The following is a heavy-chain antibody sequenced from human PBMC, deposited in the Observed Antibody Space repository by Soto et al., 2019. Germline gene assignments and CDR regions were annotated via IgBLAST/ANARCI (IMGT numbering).Heavy chain of an antibody. D-gene: IGHD1-20*01. CDR1: GFIFSNYW. CDR2: MKQDGSEK. Sequence: EVQLVESGGGLVQAGGSLRLSCAASGFIFSNYWMSWVRQAPGKGLEWVANMKQDGSEKDYVGSVKGRFTISRDNAKNSLYLQMNSLTTEDTAVYYCARLITPRVLDSWGQGTLVTVSS. CDR3: ARLITPRVLDS. J-gene: IGHJ4*02. V-gene: IGHV3-7*05.